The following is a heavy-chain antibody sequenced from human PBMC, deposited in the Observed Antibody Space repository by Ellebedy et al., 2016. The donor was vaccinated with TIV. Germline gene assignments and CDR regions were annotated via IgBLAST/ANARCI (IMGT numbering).Heavy chain of an antibody. CDR3: ARRSADFAFDS. D-gene: IGHD3/OR15-3a*01. J-gene: IGHJ4*02. Sequence: LSLTCAASGFTFSTYPMTWVRQAPGKGLEWVSIISANGGTTYYADSVKGRFTIPRDNSKNTLFLQMSSLRAEDTAVYFCARRSADFAFDSWGQGTLVTVSS. CDR1: GFTFSTYP. CDR2: ISANGGTT. V-gene: IGHV3-23*01.